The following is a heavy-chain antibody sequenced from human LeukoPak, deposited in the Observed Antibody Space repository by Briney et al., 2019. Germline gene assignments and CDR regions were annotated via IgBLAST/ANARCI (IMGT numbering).Heavy chain of an antibody. CDR3: ARSPISMIVGHYYYYMDV. D-gene: IGHD3-22*01. J-gene: IGHJ6*03. V-gene: IGHV4-38-2*02. CDR1: GYSISSGYY. CDR2: IHHSGST. Sequence: KTSETLSLTCTVSGYSISSGYYWGWIRQPPGKGLEWIGSIHHSGSTSYNPSLKSRVTISVDTSKNQFSLNLSSVTGADTAVYYCARSPISMIVGHYYYYMDVWGKGTTVTVSS.